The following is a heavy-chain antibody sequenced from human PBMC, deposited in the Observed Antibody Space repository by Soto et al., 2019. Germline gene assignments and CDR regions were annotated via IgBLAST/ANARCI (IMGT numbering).Heavy chain of an antibody. Sequence: QVQLVQSGAEVKKPGSSVKVSCKASGGTFNRYAISWVRQAPGKGLEWMGGIIPIFGIGNDAQRFQGRVTVTADESTGTAYMELSSLRSEDTGVDYGARSAITLFGVVSIPPHYYSEMDVWGQGTTVTVSS. D-gene: IGHD3-3*01. CDR3: ARSAITLFGVVSIPPHYYSEMDV. V-gene: IGHV1-69*01. CDR1: GGTFNRYA. CDR2: IIPIFGIG. J-gene: IGHJ6*02.